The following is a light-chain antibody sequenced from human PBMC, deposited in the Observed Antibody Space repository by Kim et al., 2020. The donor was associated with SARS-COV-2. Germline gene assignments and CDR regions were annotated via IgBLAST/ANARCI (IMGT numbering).Light chain of an antibody. Sequence: EIVMTQSPGTLSVSPGESATLSCRASQSVSSSLAWYQQRPGQPPRLLIYGASVRATGIPGRFSGSGSGTEFTLTITSLQSEDFALYHCQEYSSWPMYTFGQGTKLEI. CDR1: QSVSSS. V-gene: IGKV3-15*01. J-gene: IGKJ2*01. CDR2: GAS. CDR3: QEYSSWPMYT.